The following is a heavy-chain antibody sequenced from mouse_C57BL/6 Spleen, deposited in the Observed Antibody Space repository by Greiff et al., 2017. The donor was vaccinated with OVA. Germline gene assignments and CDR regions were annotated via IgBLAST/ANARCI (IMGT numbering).Heavy chain of an antibody. CDR3: TRPIPQAWFAY. Sequence: VQLQQSGAELVRLGASVTLSCKASGYTFTDYEMHWVKQTPVHGLEWIGAIDPETGGTAYNQKFKGKAILTADKSSSTAYMELRSLTSEDSAVYYCTRPIPQAWFAYWGQGTLVTVSA. CDR1: GYTFTDYE. CDR2: IDPETGGT. D-gene: IGHD5-1-1*01. V-gene: IGHV1-15*01. J-gene: IGHJ3*01.